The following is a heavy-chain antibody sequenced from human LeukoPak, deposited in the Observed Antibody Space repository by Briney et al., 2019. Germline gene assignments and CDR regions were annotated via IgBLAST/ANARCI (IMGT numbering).Heavy chain of an antibody. CDR2: IIISSSYI. CDR3: ARFPADFWSGYLFYFDY. CDR1: GFTFDDYG. V-gene: IGHV3-21*01. Sequence: PGGSLRLSCAASGFTFDDYGLNWVRKAPGKGLEWVSSIIISSSYIYYADSVKGRFTISRDNAKNSLYLQMNSLRAEDTAVYYCARFPADFWSGYLFYFDYWGQGTLVTVSS. D-gene: IGHD3-3*01. J-gene: IGHJ4*02.